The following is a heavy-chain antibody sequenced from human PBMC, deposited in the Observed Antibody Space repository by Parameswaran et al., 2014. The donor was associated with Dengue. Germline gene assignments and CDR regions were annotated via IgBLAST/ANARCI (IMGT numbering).Heavy chain of an antibody. CDR2: INPSGGNT. CDR3: AREKGGTYYLDY. Sequence: WVRQAPGQGLEWMGIINPSGGNTHFAQKFQGRVTVTRDTSTTTVYMELSSLRSEDTAVYYCAREKGGTYYLDYWGQGTLVTVSS. J-gene: IGHJ4*02. D-gene: IGHD1-1*01. V-gene: IGHV1-46*01.